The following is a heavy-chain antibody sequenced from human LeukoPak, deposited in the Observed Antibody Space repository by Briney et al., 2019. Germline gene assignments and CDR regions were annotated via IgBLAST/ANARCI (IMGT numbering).Heavy chain of an antibody. CDR2: INARNFNP. Sequence: ASVKVSCKASRYTFTSYAIHWVRQAPGHRLEWMGGINARNFNPKYPQKFQGTVTITQNTSPRPAYMALSSLRSEDTAVYYCARDLSYFDQARSYGVYGTSGFDYWGQGALVTVSS. J-gene: IGHJ4*02. D-gene: IGHD4-17*01. V-gene: IGHV1-3*01. CDR3: ARDLSYFDQARSYGVYGTSGFDY. CDR1: RYTFTSYA.